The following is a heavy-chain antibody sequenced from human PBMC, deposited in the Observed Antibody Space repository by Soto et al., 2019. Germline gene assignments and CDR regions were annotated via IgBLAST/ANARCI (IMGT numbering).Heavy chain of an antibody. Sequence: GGALRVSCADSVFTVSDNYMNWVRQAPGKGLEWVSVIYRGGDTFYADSVKGRFTISRDNSKNTLYLQMNSLRAEDTAVYYCARGMYGSGSYYIGDAFDMWGQGTMVTVSS. CDR1: VFTVSDNY. D-gene: IGHD3-10*01. CDR2: IYRGGDT. J-gene: IGHJ3*02. V-gene: IGHV3-53*01. CDR3: ARGMYGSGSYYIGDAFDM.